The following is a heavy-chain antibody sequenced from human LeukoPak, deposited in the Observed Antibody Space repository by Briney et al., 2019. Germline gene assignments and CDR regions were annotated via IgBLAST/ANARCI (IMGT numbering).Heavy chain of an antibody. D-gene: IGHD2-2*01. V-gene: IGHV1-69*05. J-gene: IGHJ4*02. CDR2: IIPIFGPA. CDR3: ARERYCSSTSCYAFDY. Sequence: ASVKVSCKASGGTFSSYAISWVRQAPGQGLEWMGRIIPIFGPANYAQKFQGRVTITTDESTSTAYMELSSMRSEDTAVYYCARERYCSSTSCYAFDYWGQGALVTVSS. CDR1: GGTFSSYA.